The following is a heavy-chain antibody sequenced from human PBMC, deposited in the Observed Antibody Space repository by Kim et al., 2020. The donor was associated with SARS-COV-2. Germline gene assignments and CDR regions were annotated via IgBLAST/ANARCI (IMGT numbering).Heavy chain of an antibody. J-gene: IGHJ1*01. CDR3: ARAGDYDISGYYGFFHH. D-gene: IGHD3-22*01. V-gene: IGHV3-74*01. Sequence: VNGRFTISRDNAKNTLYLQMNSLRPEDTAVYYCARAGDYDISGYYGFFHHWGQVALVTVSS.